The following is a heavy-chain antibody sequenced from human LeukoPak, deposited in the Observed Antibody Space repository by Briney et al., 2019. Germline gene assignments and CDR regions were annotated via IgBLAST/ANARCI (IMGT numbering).Heavy chain of an antibody. V-gene: IGHV3-23*01. Sequence: GGSLRLSCAASGFTFSSYALSWVRQAPGEGLEWVSAISGGGYNTYYADSVKGRFTMSRDNSKNTVSLQMNSLRAEDTALYYCAKDRSSWYYPFDHWGQGTLVTVSS. D-gene: IGHD6-13*01. J-gene: IGHJ5*02. CDR1: GFTFSSYA. CDR2: ISGGGYNT. CDR3: AKDRSSWYYPFDH.